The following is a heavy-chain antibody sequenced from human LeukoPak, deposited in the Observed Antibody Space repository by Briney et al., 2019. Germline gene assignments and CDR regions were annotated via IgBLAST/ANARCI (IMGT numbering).Heavy chain of an antibody. D-gene: IGHD2-2*01. CDR2: ISYDGSNK. V-gene: IGHV3-30-3*01. Sequence: GGSLRLSCAASGFTFSSYAMHWVRQAPGKGLEWVAVISYDGSNKYYADSVKGRFTISRDNSKNTLYLQMNSLRAEDTAVYYCARGSGCSSTSCFYFQHWGQGTLVTVSS. J-gene: IGHJ1*01. CDR1: GFTFSSYA. CDR3: ARGSGCSSTSCFYFQH.